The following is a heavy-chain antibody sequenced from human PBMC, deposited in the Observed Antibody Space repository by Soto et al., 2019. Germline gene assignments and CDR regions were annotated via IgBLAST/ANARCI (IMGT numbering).Heavy chain of an antibody. D-gene: IGHD1-26*01. CDR2: ISHDGSYK. CDR1: GFSFTTYV. CDR3: AKGLLAIVGTTLPRDAFNI. Sequence: GGSMRLSCAASGFSFTTYVMHWVRQAPGKGLEWVAVISHDGSYKYYGDAVKGRFTISRDTSKNAVYLEMNSLRPEDTAVYYCAKGLLAIVGTTLPRDAFNIWGQGTMVTVSS. V-gene: IGHV3-30*18. J-gene: IGHJ3*02.